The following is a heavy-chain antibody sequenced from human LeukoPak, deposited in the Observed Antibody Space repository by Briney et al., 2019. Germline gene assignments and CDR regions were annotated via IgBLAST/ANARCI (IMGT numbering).Heavy chain of an antibody. CDR2: TNTNTGNP. J-gene: IGHJ6*03. V-gene: IGHV7-4-1*02. D-gene: IGHD3-10*01. Sequence: GASVKVSCKASGYTFTSYAMNWVRQAPGQGLEWMGWTNTNTGNPTYAQGFTGRFVFSLDTSVSAAYLQISSLKAEDTAVYYCARSGGSGSHYARYYYYYMDVWGKGTTVTVSS. CDR1: GYTFTSYA. CDR3: ARSGGSGSHYARYYYYYMDV.